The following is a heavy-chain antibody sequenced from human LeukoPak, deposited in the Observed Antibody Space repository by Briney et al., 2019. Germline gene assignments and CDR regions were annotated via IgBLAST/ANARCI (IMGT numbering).Heavy chain of an antibody. Sequence: GESLRLSCAASGFTFDKAWMTWVRQAPGKGLEWVGRIKSKTDGGTTDYAAPVKGRFTISRDDSKNTLYLQMNSLKTEDTAVYYCTTDSTEVNWNYSPIDYWGQGTLVTVSS. CDR1: GFTFDKAW. CDR2: IKSKTDGGTT. CDR3: TTDSTEVNWNYSPIDY. J-gene: IGHJ4*02. D-gene: IGHD1-7*01. V-gene: IGHV3-15*01.